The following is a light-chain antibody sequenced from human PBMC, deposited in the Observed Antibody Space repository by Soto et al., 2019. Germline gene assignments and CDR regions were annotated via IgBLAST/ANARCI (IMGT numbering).Light chain of an antibody. Sequence: EIVLTQSPATLSLSPGERATLSCRASQSVRSYLAWYQQKPGQAPRLLIYDASNRATGIPARFSGSGSGTDFTLTISGLEPEDFTVYYCQQRSSWPPTFGQGTKVEIK. CDR3: QQRSSWPPT. CDR2: DAS. J-gene: IGKJ1*01. V-gene: IGKV3-11*01. CDR1: QSVRSY.